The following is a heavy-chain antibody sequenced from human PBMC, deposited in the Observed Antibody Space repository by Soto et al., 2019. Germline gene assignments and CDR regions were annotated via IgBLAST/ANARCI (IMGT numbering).Heavy chain of an antibody. J-gene: IGHJ4*02. CDR1: GFRFNIYS. V-gene: IGHV3-48*02. CDR2: ITSDTNTI. Sequence: DVQLVESGGGLVQPGGSLRLSCAASGFRFNIYSMNWVRQAPGKGLEWSAYITSDTNTIKYADSVKGRFTISRDNARNLVYLQMNSLRDEDTAVYYCARSVEGHFDYWGKGTVVTVSS. D-gene: IGHD6-19*01. CDR3: ARSVEGHFDY.